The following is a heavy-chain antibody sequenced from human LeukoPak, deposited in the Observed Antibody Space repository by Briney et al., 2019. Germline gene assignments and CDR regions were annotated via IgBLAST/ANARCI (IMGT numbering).Heavy chain of an antibody. CDR1: GFTFSSYW. Sequence: GGSLRLSCAASGFTFSSYWMSWVRQAPGKGLEWVANIKQDGSEKYYVDSVKGRFTISRDNAKNSLYLQMNSLRAEDTAVYYCAGKYYYDSSGLLDYWGQGTLVTVSS. CDR3: AGKYYYDSSGLLDY. CDR2: IKQDGSEK. J-gene: IGHJ4*02. D-gene: IGHD3-22*01. V-gene: IGHV3-7*01.